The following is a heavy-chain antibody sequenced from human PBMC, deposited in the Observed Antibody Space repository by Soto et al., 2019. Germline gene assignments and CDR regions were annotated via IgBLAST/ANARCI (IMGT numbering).Heavy chain of an antibody. J-gene: IGHJ4*02. CDR1: GGSISSYY. CDR3: ARHDYGDIPPFDY. CDR2: IYYSGST. Sequence: SETLSLTCTVSGGSISSYYWSWIRQPPGKGLEWIGYIYYSGSTNYNPSLKSRVTISVDTSKNQFSLKLSSVTAADTAVYYCARHDYGDIPPFDYWGQGTLVTVSS. D-gene: IGHD4-17*01. V-gene: IGHV4-59*08.